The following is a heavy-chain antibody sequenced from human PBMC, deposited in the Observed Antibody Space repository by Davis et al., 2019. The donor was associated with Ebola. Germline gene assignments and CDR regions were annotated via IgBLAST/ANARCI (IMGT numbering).Heavy chain of an antibody. CDR2: IKKDGSEK. CDR3: ARVFRYGDTSGALDC. J-gene: IGHJ4*02. Sequence: PGGSLRLSCAASGFTFDNYWMTWVRQAPGKGLEWVANIKKDGSEKYYVDSVKGRFTISRDNAKSSLYLQMDSLRAEDTAVYFCARVFRYGDTSGALDCWGQGTLVTVSS. D-gene: IGHD4-17*01. CDR1: GFTFDNYW. V-gene: IGHV3-7*01.